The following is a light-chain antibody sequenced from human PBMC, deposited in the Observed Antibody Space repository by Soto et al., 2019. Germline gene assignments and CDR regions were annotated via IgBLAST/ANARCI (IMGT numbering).Light chain of an antibody. J-gene: IGKJ1*01. V-gene: IGKV3-11*01. CDR1: QIVSSY. CDR2: DAS. CDR3: QQRSNWPGT. Sequence: CRXSQIVSSYLAWYQQKPGQAPRLLIYDASNRATGIPARFSGSGSGTDFTLTISSLEPEDFAVYYCQQRSNWPGTFGQGTKVDIK.